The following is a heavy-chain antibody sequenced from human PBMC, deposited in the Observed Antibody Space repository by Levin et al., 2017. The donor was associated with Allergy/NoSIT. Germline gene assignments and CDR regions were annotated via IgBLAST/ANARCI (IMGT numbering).Heavy chain of an antibody. Sequence: SETLSLTCTVSGGSISSYYWSWIRQPPGKGLEWIGYIYYSGSTNYNPSLKSRVTISVDTSKNQFSLKLSSVTAADTAVYYCARDGDTAMLECWGQGTLVTVSS. J-gene: IGHJ4*02. D-gene: IGHD5-18*01. V-gene: IGHV4-59*01. CDR3: ARDGDTAMLEC. CDR1: GGSISSYY. CDR2: IYYSGST.